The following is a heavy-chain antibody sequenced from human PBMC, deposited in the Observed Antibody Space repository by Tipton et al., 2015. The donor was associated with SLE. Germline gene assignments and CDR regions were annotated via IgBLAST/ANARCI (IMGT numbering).Heavy chain of an antibody. J-gene: IGHJ2*01. CDR3: ASAVVVNNDWYFDL. V-gene: IGHV4-38-2*01. CDR2: IYHSGST. CDR1: GYSISSGYY. Sequence: TLSLTCAVSGYSISSGYYWGWIRQPPGKGLEWIGSIYHSGSTHYNLSLKSRVTISVDTSKNQFSLKLSSVTAADTAVYYCASAVVVNNDWYFDLWGRGTLVTVSS. D-gene: IGHD3-22*01.